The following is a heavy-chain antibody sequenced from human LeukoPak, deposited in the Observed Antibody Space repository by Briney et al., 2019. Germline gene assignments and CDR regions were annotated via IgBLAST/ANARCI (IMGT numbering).Heavy chain of an antibody. J-gene: IGHJ4*02. CDR2: INPNSGGT. D-gene: IGHD3-22*01. V-gene: IGHV1-2*02. Sequence: ASVKVSCKASGYTFTGYYMHWVRQAPGQGLEWMGWINPNSGGTNYAQKFQGRVTMTRDTSISTAYMELSRLRSDDTAVYYCAGKYYYDSSGYPLEYWAQGTLVTVSS. CDR1: GYTFTGYY. CDR3: AGKYYYDSSGYPLEY.